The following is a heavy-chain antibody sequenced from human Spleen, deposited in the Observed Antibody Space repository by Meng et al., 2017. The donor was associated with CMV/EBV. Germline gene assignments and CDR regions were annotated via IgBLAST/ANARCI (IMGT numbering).Heavy chain of an antibody. D-gene: IGHD1-26*01. CDR3: ARGMIVGATREHFDY. V-gene: IGHV4-61*01. J-gene: IGHJ4*02. Sequence: SETLSLTCTVSGASVSSGSYFWSWIRQPPGKGLEWITYFFCSGSTNHNPSLKSRVTISVDTSKNQFSLKLSSVTAADTAVYCCARGMIVGATREHFDYWGQGTLVTVSS. CDR2: FFCSGST. CDR1: GASVSSGSYF.